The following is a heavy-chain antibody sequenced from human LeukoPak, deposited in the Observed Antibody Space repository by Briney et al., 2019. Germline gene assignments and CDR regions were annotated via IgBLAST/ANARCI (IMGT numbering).Heavy chain of an antibody. CDR1: GGSFSGYY. CDR3: ARLVAVAGVFDY. CDR2: IYYSGST. D-gene: IGHD6-19*01. V-gene: IGHV4-34*01. Sequence: SETLSLTCAVYGGSFSGYYWGWIRQPPGKGLEWIGNIYYSGSTYYNPSLKSRVTISVDTSKNHFSLKLSSVTAADTAVYYCARLVAVAGVFDYWGQGTLVTVSS. J-gene: IGHJ4*02.